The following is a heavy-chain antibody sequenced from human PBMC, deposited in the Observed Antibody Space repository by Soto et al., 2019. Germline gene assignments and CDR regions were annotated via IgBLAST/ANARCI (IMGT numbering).Heavy chain of an antibody. D-gene: IGHD3-10*02. CDR1: GYSLTSYY. CDR3: ARSYVTSRPIDF. J-gene: IGHJ4*02. Sequence: ASVKVSCKASGYSLTSYYMHWVRRAPGQGPEWMGITNPSDGSTNYAQKFRGRVTMTSDTSTGTVYMEMSSLRSEDTAMYYCARSYVTSRPIDFWGQGTLVTVSS. CDR2: TNPSDGST. V-gene: IGHV1-46*01.